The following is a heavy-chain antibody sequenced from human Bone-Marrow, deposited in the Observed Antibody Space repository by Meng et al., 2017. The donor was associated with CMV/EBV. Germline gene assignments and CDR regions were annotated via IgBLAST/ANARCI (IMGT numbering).Heavy chain of an antibody. CDR3: ARGVAESLGWEMGY. CDR1: GFTLRRYW. V-gene: IGHV3-74*03. Sequence: VQLVECWGGLVQPGGSLRLSCAVSGFTLRRYWMHWVRQAPGKGLEWVSRIDSDGRDITYADSVRGRFTISRDDAKNTLYLQMNSLRVEDTAVYYCARGVAESLGWEMGYWGQGTLVTAPQ. CDR2: IDSDGRDI. J-gene: IGHJ4*02. D-gene: IGHD1-26*01.